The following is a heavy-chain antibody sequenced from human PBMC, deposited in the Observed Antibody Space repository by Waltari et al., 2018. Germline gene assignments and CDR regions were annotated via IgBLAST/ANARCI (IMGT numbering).Heavy chain of an antibody. V-gene: IGHV3-30-3*01. D-gene: IGHD6-13*01. CDR1: VFTFSSYA. Sequence: QVQLVESGGGVVQPGRSLRLSCAASVFTFSSYAMHWVRQAPGKGLEWVAVISYDGSNKYYADSVKGRFTISRDNSKNTLYLQMNSLRAEDTAVYYCARDPGIAAAGAFDIWGQGTMVTVSS. CDR3: ARDPGIAAAGAFDI. CDR2: ISYDGSNK. J-gene: IGHJ3*02.